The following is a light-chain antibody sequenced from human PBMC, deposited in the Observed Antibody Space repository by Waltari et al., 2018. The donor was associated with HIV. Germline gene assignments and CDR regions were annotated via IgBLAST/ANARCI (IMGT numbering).Light chain of an antibody. Sequence: DIHLIQSPSFLSASVGDTVTLTCRATQGINKRLAWYQQKPGRAPKLLIYGASTLQSGVPSRFSGSGSGIEFSLTISGLQPDDFATYHCQHHYNDPWAFGQGTKVET. CDR1: QGINKR. V-gene: IGKV1-9*01. CDR2: GAS. J-gene: IGKJ1*01. CDR3: QHHYNDPWA.